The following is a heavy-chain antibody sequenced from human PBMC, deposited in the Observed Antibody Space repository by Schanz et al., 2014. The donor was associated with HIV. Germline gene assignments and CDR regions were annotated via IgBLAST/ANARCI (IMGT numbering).Heavy chain of an antibody. CDR3: AKPEYDSRGNSQSHFDY. D-gene: IGHD3-22*01. CDR1: GLTFSDYA. V-gene: IGHV3-23*04. CDR2: ISESGRYT. Sequence: EVQLVESGGGLVQPGGSLRLSCAASGLTFSDYAMTWVRQGAGKGLEWVSTISESGRYTYYADSVKGRFTISRDNSKNTLYLQMNSLRAEDAAVYYCAKPEYDSRGNSQSHFDYWGQGTLVTVSS. J-gene: IGHJ4*02.